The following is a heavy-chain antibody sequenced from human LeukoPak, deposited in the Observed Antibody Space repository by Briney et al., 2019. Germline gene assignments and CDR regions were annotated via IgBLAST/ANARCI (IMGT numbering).Heavy chain of an antibody. CDR1: SGSISSYY. V-gene: IGHV4-4*07. Sequence: SETLSLTCTVSSGSISSYYWSWIRQPAGKGLEWIGRIYTSGSTDYNPSLKSRVIMSVDTSKNQFSLKLSSVTAADTAVYYCASYSSSTWYGLDYWGQGTLVTVSS. CDR2: IYTSGST. J-gene: IGHJ4*02. CDR3: ASYSSSTWYGLDY. D-gene: IGHD6-13*01.